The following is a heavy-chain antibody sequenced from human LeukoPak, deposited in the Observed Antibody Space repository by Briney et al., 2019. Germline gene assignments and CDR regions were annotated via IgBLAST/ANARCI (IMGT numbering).Heavy chain of an antibody. Sequence: GGSLRLSCAASGFTFSSYGMHWVRQAPGKGLEWVAVIWYDGSNKYYADSVKGRFTISRDNAKDTLYLQVNNLRAEDTAVYYCARGPNSNWSGLDFWGQGTLLTVSS. V-gene: IGHV3-33*03. D-gene: IGHD6-6*01. J-gene: IGHJ4*02. CDR3: ARGPNSNWSGLDF. CDR1: GFTFSSYG. CDR2: IWYDGSNK.